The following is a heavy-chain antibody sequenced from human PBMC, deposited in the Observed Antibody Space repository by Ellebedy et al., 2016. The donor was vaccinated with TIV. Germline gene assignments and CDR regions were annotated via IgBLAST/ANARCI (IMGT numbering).Heavy chain of an antibody. V-gene: IGHV4-59*01. CDR3: ARHYPGGYPGGV. Sequence: SETLSLXXTVSGGSISTYYYNWIRQPPGKGLEWIGYIHYSGSTNYNPSFKSRVTISVDTSKNQISLKLTSVTAADTAVYRCARHYPGGYPGGVWGKGTTVAVSS. J-gene: IGHJ6*04. CDR1: GGSISTYY. CDR2: IHYSGST. D-gene: IGHD2-15*01.